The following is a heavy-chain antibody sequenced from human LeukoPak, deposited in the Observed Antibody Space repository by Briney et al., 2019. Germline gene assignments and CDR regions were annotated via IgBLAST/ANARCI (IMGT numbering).Heavy chain of an antibody. CDR2: IYTSGST. J-gene: IGHJ3*02. CDR3: ARSDGYGLVDI. CDR1: GGSINNYY. D-gene: IGHD3-10*01. Sequence: PSETLSLTCTVSGGSINNYYWSWIRQPAGKGLEWIGRIYTSGSTNYNPSLKSRVTMSVDTSKNQFSLTLSSVTAADTAVYYCARSDGYGLVDIWGQGTMVTVSS. V-gene: IGHV4-4*07.